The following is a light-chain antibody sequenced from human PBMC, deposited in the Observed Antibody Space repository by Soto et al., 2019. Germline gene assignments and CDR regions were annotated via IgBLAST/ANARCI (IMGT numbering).Light chain of an antibody. CDR1: QSVSNNY. CDR3: QQYDGSSIT. Sequence: EIVLTQSPGTLSLSPGERATLYCRASQSVSNNYLAWYQQKPGQAPRLLIYGASNRATGIPDRFSGSGSGTDFTLTISRLEPEDFAVYSCQQYDGSSITFGQGTRLEIK. CDR2: GAS. J-gene: IGKJ5*01. V-gene: IGKV3-20*01.